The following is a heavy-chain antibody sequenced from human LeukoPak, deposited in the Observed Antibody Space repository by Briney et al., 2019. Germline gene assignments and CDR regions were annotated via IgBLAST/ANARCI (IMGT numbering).Heavy chain of an antibody. V-gene: IGHV3-48*01. Sequence: GGSLRLSCAASGFTFSGFSMNWVRLAPGKGLELVSYISSSTDPTYYADSVKGRFTISRDNAKSSLYLQMNSLRAEDTAVYYCARAVSNYYFWYFDLWGRGTLVTVSS. CDR2: ISSSTDPT. J-gene: IGHJ2*01. CDR1: GFTFSGFS. CDR3: ARAVSNYYFWYFDL. D-gene: IGHD4-11*01.